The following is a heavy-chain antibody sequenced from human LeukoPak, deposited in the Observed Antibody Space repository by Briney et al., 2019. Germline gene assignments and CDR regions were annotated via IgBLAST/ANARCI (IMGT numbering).Heavy chain of an antibody. Sequence: GGSLSLSCAASGFTFSTYAISWVRQAPGKGLEWVSGISGRGDSTYYAGSVKGRFTIARDNSKNTVYLQMNSLRVEDTGVYYCAKGSSSFFSDSNAYSDLTSDYWGQGTLVTVSS. CDR2: ISGRGDST. V-gene: IGHV3-23*01. D-gene: IGHD3-22*01. CDR1: GFTFSTYA. CDR3: AKGSSSFFSDSNAYSDLTSDY. J-gene: IGHJ4*02.